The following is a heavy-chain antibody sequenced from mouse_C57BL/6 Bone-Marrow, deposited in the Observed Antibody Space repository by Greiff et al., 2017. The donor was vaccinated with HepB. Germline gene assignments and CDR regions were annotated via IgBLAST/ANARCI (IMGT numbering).Heavy chain of an antibody. Sequence: VQLQQSGPELVKPGASVKIPCKASGYTFTDYNMDWVKQSHGKSLEWIGDINPNNGGTIYNQKFKGKATLTVDKSSSTAYMELRSLTSEDTAVYYCARRDYDYARSSMDYWGQGPSVTVSS. CDR2: INPNNGGT. V-gene: IGHV1-18*01. CDR1: GYTFTDYN. CDR3: ARRDYDYARSSMDY. D-gene: IGHD2-4*01. J-gene: IGHJ4*01.